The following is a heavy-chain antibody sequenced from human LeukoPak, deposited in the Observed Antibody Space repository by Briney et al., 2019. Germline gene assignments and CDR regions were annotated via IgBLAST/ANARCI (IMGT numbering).Heavy chain of an antibody. CDR2: ISRNSGSI. CDR3: ARDITSTFYYYYGLDV. Sequence: PGRSLRLSCAASGFTFDDYGMHWVRQAPGKGLEWVSGISRNSGSIGYAASMKGRFTISRDNAKKSLYLQMYNLRPEDTALYYCARDITSTFYYYYGLDVWGQGTTVTVSS. J-gene: IGHJ6*02. V-gene: IGHV3-9*01. CDR1: GFTFDDYG.